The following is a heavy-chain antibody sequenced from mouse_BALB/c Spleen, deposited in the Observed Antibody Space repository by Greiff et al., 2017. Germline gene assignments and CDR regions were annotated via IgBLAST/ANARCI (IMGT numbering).Heavy chain of an antibody. J-gene: IGHJ4*01. V-gene: IGHV5-6*01. CDR2: ISSGGSYT. Sequence: EVQLVESGGDLVKPGGSLKLSCAASGFTFSSYGMSWVRQPPDKRLEWVATISSGGSYTYYPDSVKGRFTSSRDNAKNTLYLQMSSLKSEDTAMYYCARPIYGSSYYYAMDYWGQGTSVTVSS. D-gene: IGHD1-1*01. CDR1: GFTFSSYG. CDR3: ARPIYGSSYYYAMDY.